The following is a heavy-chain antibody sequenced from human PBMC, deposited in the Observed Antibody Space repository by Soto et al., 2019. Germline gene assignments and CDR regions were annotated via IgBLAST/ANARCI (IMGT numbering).Heavy chain of an antibody. CDR3: AREESSRSYDSYYYYGMDV. Sequence: QVQLQESGPGLVKPSQTLSLTCTVSGGSISSGDYYWSWIRQPPGKSLEWIGYIHYSGSTYYNPSLMSRVTISIDTSKNQFSLKLSSVTAADTAVYYCAREESSRSYDSYYYYGMDVWGQGTTVTVSS. CDR1: GGSISSGDYY. CDR2: IHYSGST. D-gene: IGHD3-10*01. V-gene: IGHV4-30-4*01. J-gene: IGHJ6*02.